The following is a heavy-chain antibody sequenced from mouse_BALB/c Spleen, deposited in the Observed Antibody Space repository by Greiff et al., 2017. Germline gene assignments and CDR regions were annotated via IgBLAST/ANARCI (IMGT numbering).Heavy chain of an antibody. CDR3: ARDNYRYDGRGNAMDY. CDR2: ISDGGSYT. J-gene: IGHJ4*01. V-gene: IGHV5-4*02. D-gene: IGHD2-14*01. Sequence: DVKLVESGGGLVKPGGSLKLSCAASGFTFSDYYMYWVRQTPEKRLEWVATISDGGSYTYYPDSVKGRFTISRDNAKNNLYLQMSSLKSEDTAMYYCARDNYRYDGRGNAMDYWGQGTSVTVSS. CDR1: GFTFSDYY.